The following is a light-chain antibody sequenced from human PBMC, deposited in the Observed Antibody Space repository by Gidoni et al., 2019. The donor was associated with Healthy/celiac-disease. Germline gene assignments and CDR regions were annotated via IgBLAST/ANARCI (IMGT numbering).Light chain of an antibody. CDR3: QQIEGT. V-gene: IGKV1-39*01. Sequence: DIQMTQSPSSLSASVGDRVTITCRASQSISSYLNWYQQKPGKAPKLLIYAASSLQSGVPSRFSGSGSGTEFTLTISSLQPEDFATYYCQQIEGTFGQGTKVEIK. CDR2: AAS. J-gene: IGKJ1*01. CDR1: QSISSY.